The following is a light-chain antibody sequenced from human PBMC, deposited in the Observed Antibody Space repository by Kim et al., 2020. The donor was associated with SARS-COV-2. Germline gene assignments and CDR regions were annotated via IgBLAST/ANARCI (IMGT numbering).Light chain of an antibody. CDR2: QDN. J-gene: IGLJ2*01. CDR1: KLGDKY. CDR3: QTWDSSTVV. Sequence: SVSPGQTASITCSGNKLGDKYACWYQQKPGQSPVLVIYQDNKRPSGIPERFSGSNSGNTATLTISGTQAMDEGDYYCQTWDSSTVVFGGGTQLTV. V-gene: IGLV3-1*01.